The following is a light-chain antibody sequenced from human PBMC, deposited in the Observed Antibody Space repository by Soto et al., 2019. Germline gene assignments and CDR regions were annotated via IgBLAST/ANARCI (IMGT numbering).Light chain of an antibody. CDR1: QSVSGNF. Sequence: IVLTQSPGTLSLSPGERATLSCWASQSVSGNFLAWYQVKPGQAPRLVVYGASTRASGFPDRFSGSVSGTDFTLTISRLEPEDGEMYYGQVYNSSPWTFGQGTKVDNK. CDR2: GAS. J-gene: IGKJ1*01. CDR3: QVYNSSPWT. V-gene: IGKV3-20*01.